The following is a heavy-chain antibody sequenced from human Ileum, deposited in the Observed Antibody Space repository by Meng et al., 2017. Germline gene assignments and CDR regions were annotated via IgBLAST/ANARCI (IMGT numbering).Heavy chain of an antibody. CDR3: ARHGHFTPDKYYFDY. V-gene: IGHV4-39*01. J-gene: IGHJ4*02. CDR1: GDSVSSGSYY. Sequence: QLQLQESGPGLVKPSETLARTCTVSGDSVSSGSYYWVWIRQPPGKALEWIGAVYFTGYTYYGPSLTDRGTISVDTSRNQFSLKLNSVTAADTALYFCARHGHFTPDKYYFDYWGQGTLVTVSS. D-gene: IGHD3-3*02. CDR2: VYFTGYT.